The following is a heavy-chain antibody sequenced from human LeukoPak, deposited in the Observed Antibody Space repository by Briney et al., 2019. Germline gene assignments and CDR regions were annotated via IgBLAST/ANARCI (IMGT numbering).Heavy chain of an antibody. V-gene: IGHV4-59*01. Sequence: SETLSLTCTVSGGSISSYYWSWIRQPPGKGLEWFGYIYYSGSTSYNPSLKSRVTISVDTSKNQFSLKLSSVTTADTAVYYCAREAQVQGLIWNFDPWGQGTLVTVSS. CDR3: AREAQVQGLIWNFDP. J-gene: IGHJ5*02. D-gene: IGHD3-10*01. CDR1: GGSISSYY. CDR2: IYYSGST.